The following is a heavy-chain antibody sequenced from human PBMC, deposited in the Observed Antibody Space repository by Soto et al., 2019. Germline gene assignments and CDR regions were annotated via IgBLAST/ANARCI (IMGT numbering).Heavy chain of an antibody. J-gene: IGHJ4*02. D-gene: IGHD2-2*01. CDR2: ISGSDAGT. CDR3: TKDPCTRSSCYFDF. CDR1: GFTFSSHA. Sequence: EVQLLESGGGLVQPGGSLRPSCEASGFTFSSHAMSWVRQAPGKGLAWVSAISGSDAGTFDADSVRGRFTISRDNSKNTLYLHMTSLRVEDTAIYYCTKDPCTRSSCYFDFWGQGSLVTVSS. V-gene: IGHV3-23*01.